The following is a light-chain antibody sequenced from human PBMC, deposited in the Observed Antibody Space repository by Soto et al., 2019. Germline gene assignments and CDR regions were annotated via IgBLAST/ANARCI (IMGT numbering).Light chain of an antibody. Sequence: DIQMTQSPSTLSASVGDRVTITCRASQGISSYLVWYQQRPGKAPKLLIYAASTLQSGVPSRFSGSGSGTEFTLTISSLQPEDFATYYCQQSYNTPRTFGGGTKVDIK. V-gene: IGKV1-39*01. CDR1: QGISSY. CDR2: AAS. J-gene: IGKJ4*01. CDR3: QQSYNTPRT.